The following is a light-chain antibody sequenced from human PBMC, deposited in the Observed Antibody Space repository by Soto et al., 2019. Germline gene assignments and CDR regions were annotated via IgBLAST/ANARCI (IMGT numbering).Light chain of an antibody. CDR3: QGGKWPIT. V-gene: IGKV3-11*01. CDR2: DSS. Sequence: EIVLTQSPATLSLSPGERATLSCRASQSVGTNLAWYQQKPGQAPRLLIYDSSNRATGFPAMFRCSGSGTDFTPTITLLEAECFSVLPFQGGKWPITFGQGTRLDIK. CDR1: QSVGTN. J-gene: IGKJ5*01.